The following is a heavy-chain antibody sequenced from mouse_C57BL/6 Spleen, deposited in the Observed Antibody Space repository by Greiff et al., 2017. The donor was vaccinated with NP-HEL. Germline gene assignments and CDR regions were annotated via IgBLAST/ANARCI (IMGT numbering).Heavy chain of an antibody. V-gene: IGHV1-39*01. D-gene: IGHD2-10*02. CDR2: INPNYGTT. CDR1: GYSFTDYN. J-gene: IGHJ4*01. CDR3: AREDNSIYYAMDY. Sequence: VQLKESGPELVKPGASVKISCKASGYSFTDYNMNWVKQSNGKSLEWIGVINPNYGTTSYNQKFKGKATLTVDQSSSTAYMQLNSLTSEDSAVYYCAREDNSIYYAMDYWGQGTSVTFSS.